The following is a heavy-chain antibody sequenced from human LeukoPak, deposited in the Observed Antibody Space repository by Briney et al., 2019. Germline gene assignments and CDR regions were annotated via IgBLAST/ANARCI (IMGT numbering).Heavy chain of an antibody. Sequence: SETLSLTCTVSGGSISSSSYYWGWIRQPPGKGLEWIGSIYHSGGTYYNPSLKSRVTISVDTSKNQFSLKLSSVTAADTAVYYCARGGLLLNNWFDPWGQGTLVTVSS. V-gene: IGHV4-39*07. CDR2: IYHSGGT. CDR1: GGSISSSSYY. CDR3: ARGGLLLNNWFDP. D-gene: IGHD2-2*01. J-gene: IGHJ5*02.